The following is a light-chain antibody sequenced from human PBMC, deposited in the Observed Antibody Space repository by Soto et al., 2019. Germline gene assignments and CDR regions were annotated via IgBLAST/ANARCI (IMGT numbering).Light chain of an antibody. Sequence: DIQMTQSLSSVSASVGDRVTITCRASQDISSWVAWYQQKPGKAPKLLISAASSLQSGVPRRFSGSGSGTDFTLVISSLQAEDFETDVCQPGERFPFTCGRRTKVDI. CDR3: QPGERFPFT. J-gene: IGKJ3*01. CDR2: AAS. CDR1: QDISSW. V-gene: IGKV1-12*01.